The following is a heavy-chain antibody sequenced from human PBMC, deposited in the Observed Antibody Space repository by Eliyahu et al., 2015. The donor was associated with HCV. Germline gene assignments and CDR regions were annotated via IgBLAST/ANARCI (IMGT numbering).Heavy chain of an antibody. CDR1: GFTXXSXG. CDR2: IRHDGTNK. D-gene: IGHD3-10*01. V-gene: IGHV3-30*02. CDR3: AKDKGGLLWFGELFPLSG. Sequence: QVQLVESGGGVVQPGGSLRLSXXASGFTXXSXGMXWVRQAPGKGLGGVAFIRHDGTNKYHADSVKGRFTISRDNSQNTLYLQMNSLRAEDTAVYYCAKDKGGLLWFGELFPLSGWGQGTLVTVSS. J-gene: IGHJ4*02.